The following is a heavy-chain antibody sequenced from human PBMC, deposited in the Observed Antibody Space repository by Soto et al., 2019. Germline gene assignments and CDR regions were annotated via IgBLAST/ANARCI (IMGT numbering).Heavy chain of an antibody. CDR1: GFSLSTSGEG. D-gene: IGHD6-13*01. J-gene: IGHJ4*02. Sequence: QITLKESGPTLVKPTQTLTLTCTFTGFSLSTSGEGVGWIRQPPGKALEWLILIYWDADKRYSPSLKTRLTITKDTSKSQVVHTMTNMEPVDTATYYCARRRSSSWHFDHWGQGTLVTVSS. CDR3: ARRRSSSWHFDH. CDR2: IYWDADK. V-gene: IGHV2-5*02.